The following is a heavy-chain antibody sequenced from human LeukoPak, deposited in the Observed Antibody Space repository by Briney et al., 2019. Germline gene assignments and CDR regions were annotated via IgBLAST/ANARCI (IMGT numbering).Heavy chain of an antibody. D-gene: IGHD2-15*01. CDR3: ARAADNYYYYYGMDV. J-gene: IGHJ6*04. CDR1: GGSVSSGSYY. Sequence: SETLSLTCTVSGGSVSSGSYYWSWIRQPPGKGLEWIGYIYYSGSTNCNPSLKSRVTISVDTSKNQFSLKLSSVTAADTAVYYCARAADNYYYYYGMDVWGKGTTVTVSS. CDR2: IYYSGST. V-gene: IGHV4-61*01.